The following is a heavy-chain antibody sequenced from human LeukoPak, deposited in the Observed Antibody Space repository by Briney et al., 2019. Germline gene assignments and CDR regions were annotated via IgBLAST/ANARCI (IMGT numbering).Heavy chain of an antibody. CDR1: GFIFNNYG. V-gene: IGHV3-23*01. CDR2: LGDDGGGT. J-gene: IGHJ5*02. D-gene: IGHD3-22*01. CDR3: EKGSSGYFADL. Sequence: PGGSLRLSCAASGFIFNNYGLIWVRQPPGKGREWVSHLGDDGGGTQYADFVEGRFTISRDNSKNTLFLQMSSLRAEDTALYYCEKGSSGYFADLWGQGTLVTVSS.